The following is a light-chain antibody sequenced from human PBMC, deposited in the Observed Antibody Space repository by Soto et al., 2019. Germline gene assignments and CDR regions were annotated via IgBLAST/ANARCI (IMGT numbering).Light chain of an antibody. CDR1: QSVSSN. CDR2: GAS. CDR3: QQYNNWLVRT. J-gene: IGKJ2*02. Sequence: EIVMTQSPATLSVSPGERATLSCRASQSVSSNLAWYQQKPGQAPRLLIYGASTRATGIPARFSGSGSGTEFTLTISSLQSEDFAVYYCQQYNNWLVRTFGQGTKLEIK. V-gene: IGKV3-15*01.